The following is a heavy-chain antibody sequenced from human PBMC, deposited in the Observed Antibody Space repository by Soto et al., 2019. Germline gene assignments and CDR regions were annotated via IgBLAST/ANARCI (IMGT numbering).Heavy chain of an antibody. CDR2: IYYSGST. V-gene: IGHV4-31*03. CDR1: GGSISSGGYY. D-gene: IGHD2-2*03. CDR3: ARGGLDGSYYFDY. Sequence: QVQLQESGPGLVKPSQTLSLTCTVSGGSISSGGYYWSWIRQHPGKGLEWIGYIYYSGSTYYNPYLKSRVTISVDTSKNQFSLKLSSVTAADTAVYYCARGGLDGSYYFDYWGQGTLVTVSS. J-gene: IGHJ4*02.